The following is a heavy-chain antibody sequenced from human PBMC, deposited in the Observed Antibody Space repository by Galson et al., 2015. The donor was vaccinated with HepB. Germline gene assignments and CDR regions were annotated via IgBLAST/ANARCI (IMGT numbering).Heavy chain of an antibody. Sequence: SLRLSCAGSGFSFSSYAMHWARQAPGKGLEWVAVISYDGSNEYYADSVRGRFSISRDNSENTLHLQMNSLRAEDTALYYCARAYNSGWQIDDWGQGTLVTVFS. D-gene: IGHD6-19*01. J-gene: IGHJ4*02. CDR1: GFSFSSYA. V-gene: IGHV3-30-3*01. CDR3: ARAYNSGWQIDD. CDR2: ISYDGSNE.